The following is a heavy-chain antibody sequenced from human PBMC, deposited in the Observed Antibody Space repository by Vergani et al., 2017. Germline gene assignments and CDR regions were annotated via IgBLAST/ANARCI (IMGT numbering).Heavy chain of an antibody. V-gene: IGHV4-34*01. J-gene: IGHJ4*02. CDR3: ASIARAPTRRNPPTDY. CDR1: GGSFSDYY. CDR2: VNHGGST. D-gene: IGHD3-16*02. Sequence: QVQLQEWGAGLLKTSETLSLTCGVSGGSFSDYYWSWIRQAPGMGLEWIGEVNHGGSTNYNPSLKSQVSISVDTSKNQFSLQLTSVTAADSALYFCASIARAPTRRNPPTDYWGQGILVTVSS.